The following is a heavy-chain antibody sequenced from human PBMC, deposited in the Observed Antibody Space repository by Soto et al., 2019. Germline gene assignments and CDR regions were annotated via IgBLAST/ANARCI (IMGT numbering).Heavy chain of an antibody. D-gene: IGHD6-13*01. CDR2: IYYSGST. Sequence: SETLSLTCTVSGGSINDYYWNWIRKPPGKGLEWLGYIYYSGSTNYSPALKSRVTISVDTSKNQFSLKVTSVTAADTAVYYCARRAHKNGYSSSWYPNWFDPWGQGTLVTVSP. CDR1: GGSINDYY. CDR3: ARRAHKNGYSSSWYPNWFDP. J-gene: IGHJ5*02. V-gene: IGHV4-59*01.